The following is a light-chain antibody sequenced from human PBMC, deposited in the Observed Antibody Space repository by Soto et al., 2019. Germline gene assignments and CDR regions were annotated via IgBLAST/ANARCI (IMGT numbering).Light chain of an antibody. CDR1: QSVSSSY. CDR2: GAS. V-gene: IGKV3-20*01. J-gene: IGKJ5*01. CDR3: HQYGRSPRT. Sequence: EIVLTQSPGTLSLSPGERATLSCRASQSVSSSYLAWYQQKPGQAPRLLIYGASSRATGVPDRFSGSGSGTDFTLTISRLEPEDFAVYSCHQYGRSPRTFGQETRLEIK.